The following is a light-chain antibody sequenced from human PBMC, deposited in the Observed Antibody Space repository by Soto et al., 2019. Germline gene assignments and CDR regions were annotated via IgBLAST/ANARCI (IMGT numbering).Light chain of an antibody. Sequence: EIVMTQSPATLSVSPGERATLFCRASQSVRSHFLAWYQQKPGQAPRLLIYGASTRATGVPARFSGSGSGTEFTLTISSLQSEDFAVYYCQQYSAWPLTFGGGTKVEIK. V-gene: IGKV3-15*01. CDR2: GAS. J-gene: IGKJ4*01. CDR1: QSVRSH. CDR3: QQYSAWPLT.